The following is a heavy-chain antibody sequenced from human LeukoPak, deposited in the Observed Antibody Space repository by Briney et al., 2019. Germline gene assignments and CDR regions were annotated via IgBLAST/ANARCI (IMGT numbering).Heavy chain of an antibody. CDR1: GFTFSSYW. J-gene: IGHJ4*02. D-gene: IGHD3-3*01. V-gene: IGHV3-74*01. Sequence: GGSLRLPCAASGFTFSSYWMHWVRQAPGKGLVWVSRINSDGSSTSYADSVKGRFTISRDNSKNTLYLQMNSLRAEDTAVYYCAKDAHYDFWSGYIFDYWGQGTLVTVSS. CDR2: INSDGSST. CDR3: AKDAHYDFWSGYIFDY.